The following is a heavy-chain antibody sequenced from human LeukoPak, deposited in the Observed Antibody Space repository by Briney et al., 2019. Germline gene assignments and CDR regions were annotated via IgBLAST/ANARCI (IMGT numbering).Heavy chain of an antibody. J-gene: IGHJ6*03. D-gene: IGHD3-9*01. V-gene: IGHV3-21*01. CDR1: GFTFSSYS. Sequence: GGSLRLSCAASGFTFSSYSMNWVRQAPGKGLEWVSSISSSSSYIYYADSVKGRFTISRDNAKSSLYLQMNSLRAEDTAVYYCARPPYDILTGRDYYMDVWGKGTTVTVSS. CDR3: ARPPYDILTGRDYYMDV. CDR2: ISSSSSYI.